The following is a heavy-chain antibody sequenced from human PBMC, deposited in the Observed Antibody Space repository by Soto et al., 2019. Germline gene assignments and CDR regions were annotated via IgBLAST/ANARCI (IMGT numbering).Heavy chain of an antibody. CDR2: ISSSSSTI. Sequence: EVQLVESGGGLVQPGGSLRLSCAASGFTFSSYSMNWVRQAPGKGLEWVSYISSSSSTIYYADSVKGRFTISRDNAKNSLYLQMNSLRDEDTAVDYCAELLMTTVTTRFFDLWGRGTLVTVSS. V-gene: IGHV3-48*02. CDR1: GFTFSSYS. J-gene: IGHJ2*01. D-gene: IGHD4-17*01. CDR3: AELLMTTVTTRFFDL.